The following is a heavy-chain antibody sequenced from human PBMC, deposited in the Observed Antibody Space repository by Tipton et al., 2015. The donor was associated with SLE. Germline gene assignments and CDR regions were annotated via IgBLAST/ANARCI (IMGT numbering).Heavy chain of an antibody. CDR2: IYYSGGT. CDR3: ARRTTRSSGYFGAFDI. CDR1: GGSISSYY. Sequence: TLFLTCTVSGGSISSYYWSWIRQPPGKGLEWIGSIYYSGGTYYNPSLKSRVTISVDTSKNQFSLKLSSVTAAETAVYYCARRTTRSSGYFGAFDIWGQGTMVTVSS. D-gene: IGHD3-22*01. V-gene: IGHV4-59*05. J-gene: IGHJ3*02.